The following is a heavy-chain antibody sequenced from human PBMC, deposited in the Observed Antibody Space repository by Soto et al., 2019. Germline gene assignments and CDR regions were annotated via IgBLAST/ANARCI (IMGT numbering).Heavy chain of an antibody. Sequence: QVQLVESGGGVVQPGRSLRLSCAASGFTFSSYGMHWVRQAPGKGLEWVAVIWYDGSNKYYADSVKGRFTISRDNSKNTXXWXMXXLRAEDTAVYYCARDLRGYCISARCSGGCRWGMDVWGQGTTVTVSS. D-gene: IGHD2-2*01. CDR2: IWYDGSNK. CDR3: ARDLRGYCISARCSGGCRWGMDV. J-gene: IGHJ6*02. V-gene: IGHV3-33*01. CDR1: GFTFSSYG.